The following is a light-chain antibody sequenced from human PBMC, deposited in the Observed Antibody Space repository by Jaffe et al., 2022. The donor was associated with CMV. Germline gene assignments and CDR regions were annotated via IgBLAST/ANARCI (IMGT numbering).Light chain of an antibody. CDR2: KDS. CDR1: VFPDQY. Sequence: SYQLTQPPSVSVSPGQTARISCSGEVFPDQYAHWYQQKPGQAPVVVIYKDSERPSGIPERFSGSISGTTATLTISGVQADDEADYYCQSTDSSGRYPYVFGTGTRVTVL. J-gene: IGLJ1*01. CDR3: QSTDSSGRYPYV. V-gene: IGLV3-25*03.